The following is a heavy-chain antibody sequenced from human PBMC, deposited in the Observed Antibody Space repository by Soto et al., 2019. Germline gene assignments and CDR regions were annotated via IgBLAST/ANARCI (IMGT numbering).Heavy chain of an antibody. CDR3: AMVDVYVTPNPQDV. D-gene: IGHD3-16*01. J-gene: IGHJ6*02. CDR2: INTYNGNT. CDR1: GYTFTSYG. V-gene: IGHV1-18*01. Sequence: QVQLVQSGDEVKNPGASVKVSCKTFGYTFTSYGIGWARQAPGQGLEWMGWINTYNGNTNYAQNLQGRVTLTTDTSTSTAYMEMRSLRSNDTAIYYCAMVDVYVTPNPQDVWGQGTTVTVSS.